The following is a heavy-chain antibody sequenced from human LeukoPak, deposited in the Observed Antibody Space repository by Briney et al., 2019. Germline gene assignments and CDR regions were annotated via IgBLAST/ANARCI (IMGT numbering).Heavy chain of an antibody. V-gene: IGHV3-23*01. CDR2: ISGNGGNT. CDR3: AKVGYYDSSGYVRRPFDY. Sequence: PGGSLRLSRAASGFTFSSYTMSWVRQAQGLEWVSSISGNGGNTYYADSVKGRFTISRDNSKNTLYLQMNSLRAEDTAVYYCAKVGYYDSSGYVRRPFDYWGQGTLVTVSS. J-gene: IGHJ4*02. CDR1: GFTFSSYT. D-gene: IGHD3-22*01.